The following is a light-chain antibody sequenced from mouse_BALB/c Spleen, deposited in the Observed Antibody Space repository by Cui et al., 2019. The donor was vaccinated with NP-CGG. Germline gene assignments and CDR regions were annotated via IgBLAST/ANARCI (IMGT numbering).Light chain of an antibody. Sequence: QAVVNQESAPTTSPGETVTLTCRSSTGAVTTSNYANWAQEKPDHLFTGLIGGTNNRAPGVPARFSGSLIGDKAALTITGAQTEDEAIYFCALWYSNHWVFGGGTKLTVL. V-gene: IGLV1*01. CDR1: TGAVTTSNY. CDR2: GTN. J-gene: IGLJ1*01. CDR3: ALWYSNHWV.